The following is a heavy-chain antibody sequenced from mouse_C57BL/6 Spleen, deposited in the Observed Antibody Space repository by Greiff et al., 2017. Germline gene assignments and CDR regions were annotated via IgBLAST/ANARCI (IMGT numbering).Heavy chain of an antibody. CDR3: ARLYYGSSYYAMDY. D-gene: IGHD1-1*01. Sequence: EVQLQQSGPVLVKPGASVKMSCKASGYTFTDYYMNWVKQSHGKSLEWIGVINPYNGGTSYNQKFKGKATLTVDKSSSTAYMELNSLTSEDSAVYYCARLYYGSSYYAMDYWGQGTSVTVSS. CDR2: INPYNGGT. V-gene: IGHV1-19*01. CDR1: GYTFTDYY. J-gene: IGHJ4*01.